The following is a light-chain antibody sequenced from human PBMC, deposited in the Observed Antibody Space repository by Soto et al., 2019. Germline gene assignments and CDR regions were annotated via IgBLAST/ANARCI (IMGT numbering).Light chain of an antibody. Sequence: QSALTQPASVSGSPGQSITISCTGTSSDVGGYNYVSWYQHHPGKAPKLIIYDDSNRPSGVSIRFYGSKSDNTASLTISGLQPEDEADYHCRSYTTSNTRQIVFGTGTKLTVL. CDR3: RSYTTSNTRQIV. V-gene: IGLV2-14*03. CDR1: SSDVGGYNY. J-gene: IGLJ1*01. CDR2: DDS.